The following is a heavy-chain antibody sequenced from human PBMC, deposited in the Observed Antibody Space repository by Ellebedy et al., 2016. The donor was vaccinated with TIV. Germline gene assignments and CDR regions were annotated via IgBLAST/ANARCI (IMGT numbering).Heavy chain of an antibody. Sequence: AASVKVSCKASGYTFTDFAMNWVRQAPGQGLEWMAWINTNTGNPTYAQGFTGRFVVSFDTSVSTAYLQISSLKTEDTAIYYCARDGPAAAFWGQGTLVTVSS. D-gene: IGHD6-13*01. CDR2: INTNTGNP. J-gene: IGHJ4*02. CDR1: GYTFTDFA. CDR3: ARDGPAAAF. V-gene: IGHV7-4-1*02.